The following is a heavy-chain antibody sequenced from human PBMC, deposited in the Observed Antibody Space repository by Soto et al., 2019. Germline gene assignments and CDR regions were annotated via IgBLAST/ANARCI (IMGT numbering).Heavy chain of an antibody. CDR3: AKAGYSYASTPYYFDY. D-gene: IGHD5-18*01. V-gene: IGHV3-23*01. Sequence: LRLSCAASGFTFSSYAMSWVRQAPGKGLEWVSAISGSGGSTYYADSVKGRFTISRDNSKNTLYLQMNSLRAEDTAVYYCAKAGYSYASTPYYFDYWGQGTLVTVSS. CDR2: ISGSGGST. CDR1: GFTFSSYA. J-gene: IGHJ4*02.